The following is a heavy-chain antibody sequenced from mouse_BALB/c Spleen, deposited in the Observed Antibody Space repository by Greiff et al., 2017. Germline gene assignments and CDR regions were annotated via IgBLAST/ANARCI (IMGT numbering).Heavy chain of an antibody. V-gene: IGHV1-4*01. CDR2: INPSSGYT. J-gene: IGHJ2*01. CDR3: ARGRDFDY. Sequence: VQLQQSGAELARPGASVKMSCKASGYPFTSYTMHWVKQRPGQGLEWIGYINPSSGYTNYNQKFKDKATLTADKSSSTAYMHLSSLTSEDSAVYYWARGRDFDYWGQGTTLTVSS. CDR1: GYPFTSYT.